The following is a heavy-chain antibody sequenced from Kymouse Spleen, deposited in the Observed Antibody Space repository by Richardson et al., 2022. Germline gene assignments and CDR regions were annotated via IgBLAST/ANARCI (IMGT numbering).Heavy chain of an antibody. J-gene: IGHJ6*02. D-gene: IGHD2-2*02. Sequence: QVQLQESGPGLVKPSQTLSLTCTVSGGSISSGGYYWSWIRQHPGKGLEWIGYIYYSGSTYYNPSLKSRVTISVDTSKNQFSLKLSSVTAADTAVYYCARDNCSSTSCYYYYGMDVWGQGTTVTVSS. CDR1: GGSISSGGYY. V-gene: IGHV4-31*03. CDR2: IYYSGST. CDR3: ARDNCSSTSCYYYYGMDV.